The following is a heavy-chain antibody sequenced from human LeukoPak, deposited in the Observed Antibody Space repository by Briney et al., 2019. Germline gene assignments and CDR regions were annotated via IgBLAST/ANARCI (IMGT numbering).Heavy chain of an antibody. Sequence: PGGSLRLSCAASGFTFSSYAMSWVRQAPGKGLEWVSAITNSGGTTYYAGSVKGRFTISRDNSKNTLYLQMNSLRAEDTAVYYCAKGPFEDDGDYGIFDYWGQGTLVTVSS. CDR2: ITNSGGTT. CDR3: AKGPFEDDGDYGIFDY. D-gene: IGHD4-17*01. V-gene: IGHV3-23*01. J-gene: IGHJ4*02. CDR1: GFTFSSYA.